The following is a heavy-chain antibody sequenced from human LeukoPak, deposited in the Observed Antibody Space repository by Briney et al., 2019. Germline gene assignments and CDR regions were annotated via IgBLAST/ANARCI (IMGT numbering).Heavy chain of an antibody. CDR3: AREESVAATFFDY. CDR1: GFTFSIYW. D-gene: IGHD2-15*01. J-gene: IGHJ4*02. V-gene: IGHV3-7*04. CDR2: IKQDGSEK. Sequence: GGSLRLPCAASGFTFSIYWMSWVRQAPGEGREWVANIKQDGSEKYYVDSVKGRFTISRDNAKNSLYLQMNSLRAEDTAVYYCAREESVAATFFDYWGQGTLVTVSS.